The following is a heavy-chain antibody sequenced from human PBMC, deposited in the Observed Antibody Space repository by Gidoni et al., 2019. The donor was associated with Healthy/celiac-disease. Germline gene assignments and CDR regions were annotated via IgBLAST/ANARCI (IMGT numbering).Heavy chain of an antibody. V-gene: IGHV4-61*02. CDR1: GGSISSGSYY. CDR3: ARDGVGPFDY. CDR2: IYTSGST. J-gene: IGHJ4*02. Sequence: QVQLQESGPGLVKPSQTLSLTCTVSGGSISSGSYYWSWIRQPAGKGLEWIGRIYTSGSTNYNPSLKSRVTISVDTSKTQFSLKLSSVTAADTAVYYCARDGVGPFDYWGQGTLVTVSS. D-gene: IGHD2-8*01.